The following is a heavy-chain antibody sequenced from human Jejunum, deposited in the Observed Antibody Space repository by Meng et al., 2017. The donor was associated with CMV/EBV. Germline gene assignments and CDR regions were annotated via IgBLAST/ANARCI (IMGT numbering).Heavy chain of an antibody. V-gene: IGHV3-15*01. D-gene: IGHD1-26*01. CDR3: ATDTFRRSFFDY. CDR1: GSPFIAAW. J-gene: IGHJ4*02. CDR2: ISTETDGGTT. Sequence: GSPFIAAWWALVRLPPGKGLGWVCRISTETDGGTTGSIAPVRGRFTISRDDSKNTLYLQMNSLTAEDTAIYYCATDTFRRSFFDYWGQGTLVTVSS.